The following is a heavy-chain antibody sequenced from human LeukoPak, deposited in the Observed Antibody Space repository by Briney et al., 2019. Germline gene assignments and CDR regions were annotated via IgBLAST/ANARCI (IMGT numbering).Heavy chain of an antibody. D-gene: IGHD2-2*01. Sequence: GGSLRLSCAASGFTFSSYWMSWVRQAPGKGLEWVANIKQVGSEKYYVDSVKGRFTISRDNAKNSLYLQMNSLRAEDTAVYYCARDDCSSISCYHNWFDPWGQGTLVTVSS. V-gene: IGHV3-7*01. CDR1: GFTFSSYW. CDR2: IKQVGSEK. J-gene: IGHJ5*02. CDR3: ARDDCSSISCYHNWFDP.